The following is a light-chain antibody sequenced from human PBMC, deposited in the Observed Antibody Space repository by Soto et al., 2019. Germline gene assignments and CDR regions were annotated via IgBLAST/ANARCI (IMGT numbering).Light chain of an antibody. CDR2: NND. CDR1: SSNIGSNY. Sequence: QSVLTQPPSASGTPGQRVTISCSGSSSNIGSNYVYWYQQLPGTAPKLLIYNNDQRPSGVPDRFSGSKSGTSASLAISGLRSEDEADYYCAAWDDRPSGRVFGGGTKLTVL. J-gene: IGLJ3*02. V-gene: IGLV1-47*02. CDR3: AAWDDRPSGRV.